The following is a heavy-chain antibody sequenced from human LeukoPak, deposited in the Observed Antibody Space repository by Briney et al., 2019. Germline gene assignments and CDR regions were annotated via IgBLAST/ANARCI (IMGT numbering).Heavy chain of an antibody. D-gene: IGHD1-26*01. CDR2: INLNSGNT. Sequence: ASVKVSCKASGYTFTSYDINWVRQATGQGLEWMGWINLNSGNTGYAQNFQGRLTMTRDTSINTAYMELSTLRSEDTAVYYCARVTGSIDYWGQGTLVTVPS. J-gene: IGHJ4*02. CDR1: GYTFTSYD. CDR3: ARVTGSIDY. V-gene: IGHV1-8*01.